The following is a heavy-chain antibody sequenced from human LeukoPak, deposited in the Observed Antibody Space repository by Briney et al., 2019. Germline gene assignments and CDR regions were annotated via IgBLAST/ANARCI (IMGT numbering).Heavy chain of an antibody. D-gene: IGHD6-13*01. J-gene: IGHJ4*02. CDR1: GINFRSSG. CDR3: AREGGRAAPGRFDY. CDR2: IQNDGTDK. V-gene: IGHV3-30*02. Sequence: GGSLRLSCAASGINFRSSGMHWVRQAPGKGLEWVTFIQNDGTDKSYAASVQGRFTISRDNSKNTVYLHMNSLRADDTALYYCAREGGRAAPGRFDYWGQGTLVTVTS.